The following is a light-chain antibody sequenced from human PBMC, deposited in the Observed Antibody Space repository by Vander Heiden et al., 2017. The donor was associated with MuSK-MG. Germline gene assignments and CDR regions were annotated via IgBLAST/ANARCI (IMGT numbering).Light chain of an antibody. CDR3: QQYYSARLT. CDR1: QSVLYSSNNNNY. V-gene: IGKV4-1*01. J-gene: IGKJ4*01. CDR2: WAS. Sequence: DIVMTQSPDSLAVSLDERATINCKSSQSVLYSSNNNNYLAWYQQKPGQPPKLLIYWASTRESGVPDRFSASGSGTDFTLTISSLQAEDVAVYYCQQYYSARLTFGGGTKVEIK.